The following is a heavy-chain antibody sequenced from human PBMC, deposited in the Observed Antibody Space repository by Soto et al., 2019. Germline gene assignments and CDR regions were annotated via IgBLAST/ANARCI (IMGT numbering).Heavy chain of an antibody. Sequence: EVQLVESGGGLVQPGGSLRLSCAASGFTVSSNYMSWVRQAPGKGLEWVSVIYSGGSTYYADSVKGRFTISRDNSKNTLYLQMTSLRAEDTAVYYCARIGPWEAPPNERNDAFDIWGQGTMVTVSS. CDR3: ARIGPWEAPPNERNDAFDI. V-gene: IGHV3-66*01. CDR1: GFTVSSNY. CDR2: IYSGGST. J-gene: IGHJ3*02. D-gene: IGHD1-1*01.